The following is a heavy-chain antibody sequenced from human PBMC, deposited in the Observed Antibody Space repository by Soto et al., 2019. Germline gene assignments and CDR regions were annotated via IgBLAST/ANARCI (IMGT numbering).Heavy chain of an antibody. CDR2: IYYSGST. D-gene: IGHD2-15*01. CDR3: ARRGAVAATTYDY. J-gene: IGHJ4*02. Sequence: SETLSLTCTVSGGSISSSSYYWGWIRQPPGKGLEWIGTIYYSGSTYYNPSLKSRVTISVDTSKNQFSLKLSSVTAADTAVYYCARRGAVAATTYDYWGQGTLVTVSS. V-gene: IGHV4-39*01. CDR1: GGSISSSSYY.